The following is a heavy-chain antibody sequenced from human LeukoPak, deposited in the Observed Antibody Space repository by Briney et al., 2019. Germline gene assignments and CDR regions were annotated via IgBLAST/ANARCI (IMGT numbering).Heavy chain of an antibody. J-gene: IGHJ4*02. CDR1: GYTFTSYG. CDR2: ISAYNGNT. Sequence: ASVKVSCTASGYTFTSYGISWVRQAPGQGLEWMGWISAYNGNTNYAQKLQGRVTMTTDTSTSTAYMELRSLRSDDTAVYYCARVSLRMRTVDYWGQGTLVTVSS. V-gene: IGHV1-18*01. CDR3: ARVSLRMRTVDY. D-gene: IGHD2-8*01.